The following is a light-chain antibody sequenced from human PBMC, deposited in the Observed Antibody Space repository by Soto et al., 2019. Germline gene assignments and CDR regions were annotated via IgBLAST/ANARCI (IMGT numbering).Light chain of an antibody. CDR3: QQYGSSPRT. V-gene: IGKV1-5*03. CDR2: KAS. CDR1: QSIRDW. J-gene: IGKJ1*01. Sequence: IQLTQSPSTLSASVGDKVTITCRASQSIRDWLAWYQQKPGKVPKLLIYKASNLESGVPSRFSGSGSGTEFTLTISRLEPEDFAVYYCQQYGSSPRTFGQGTKVDIK.